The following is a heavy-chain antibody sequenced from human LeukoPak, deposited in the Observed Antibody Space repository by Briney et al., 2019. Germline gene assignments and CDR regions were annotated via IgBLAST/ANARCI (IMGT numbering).Heavy chain of an antibody. J-gene: IGHJ6*02. CDR3: ARATLGRNYYDSRGFYDYYGMDV. V-gene: IGHV4-4*07. D-gene: IGHD3-22*01. Sequence: PSETLSLTCSVSGGSISTYYGTWIRLSAGKGLEWIGRIHTSGSTNYNPSLKSRVTMSVDTSKNQFSLKVTSVSAADAGVYYCARATLGRNYYDSRGFYDYYGMDVWGQGTTVTVSS. CDR2: IHTSGST. CDR1: GGSISTYY.